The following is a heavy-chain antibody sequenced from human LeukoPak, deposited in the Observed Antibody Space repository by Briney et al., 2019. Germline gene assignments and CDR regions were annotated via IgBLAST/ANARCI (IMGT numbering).Heavy chain of an antibody. V-gene: IGHV3-9*01. CDR3: AKDESSGDSRSHYYYGMDV. CDR1: GFTFDDYA. J-gene: IGHJ6*02. Sequence: GRSLRLSCAASGFTFDDYAMHWVRQAPGKGLEWVSGISWNSGSIGYADSVKGRFTISRDNAKNSLYLQMNSLRAEDTALYYCAKDESSGDSRSHYYYGMDVWGQGTTVTVSS. D-gene: IGHD4-17*01. CDR2: ISWNSGSI.